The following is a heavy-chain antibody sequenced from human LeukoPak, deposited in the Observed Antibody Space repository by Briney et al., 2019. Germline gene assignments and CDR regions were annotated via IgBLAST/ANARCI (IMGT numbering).Heavy chain of an antibody. CDR2: FFYSGRT. CDR3: ARHERCSSINCIYNWFDP. J-gene: IGHJ5*02. Sequence: SETLSLTCTVSGGSIPTKNFYWGWIRQPPGKGLEWIGSFFYSGRTYYNPSLKSRVTIFVDPSKNQFSPNLRSVTAADTAVYYCARHERCSSINCIYNWFDPWGQGTLVTVSS. V-gene: IGHV4-39*01. D-gene: IGHD2-2*01. CDR1: GGSIPTKNFY.